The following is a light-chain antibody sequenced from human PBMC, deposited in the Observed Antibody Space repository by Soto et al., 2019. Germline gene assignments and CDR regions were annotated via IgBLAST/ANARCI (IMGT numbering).Light chain of an antibody. CDR1: QSVGNF. V-gene: IGKV3-11*01. J-gene: IGKJ4*01. Sequence: EIVLTQSPGTLSLSPGERASLSCRASQSVGNFLVWYQQKPGQAPSLLIYDTSNRSTGIPARFSGSGSGTDFPLTISSLEPEEFAIYYCQQYGNWPLTFGGGTKVEIK. CDR2: DTS. CDR3: QQYGNWPLT.